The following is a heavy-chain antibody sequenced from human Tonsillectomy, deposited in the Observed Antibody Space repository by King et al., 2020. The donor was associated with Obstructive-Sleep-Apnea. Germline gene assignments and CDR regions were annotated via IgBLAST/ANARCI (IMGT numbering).Heavy chain of an antibody. Sequence: VQLVESGGGLVKPGGSLRLSCAASGFTFSHYSMNWVRQAPGKGLEWVSSISSSSSYIYYADSVKGRFTISRDNAKNSVSLQMNSLRAEDTAVYYCARGRTMDTAMVQDYWGQGTLVTVSS. D-gene: IGHD5-18*01. J-gene: IGHJ4*02. V-gene: IGHV3-21*01. CDR2: ISSSSSYI. CDR3: ARGRTMDTAMVQDY. CDR1: GFTFSHYS.